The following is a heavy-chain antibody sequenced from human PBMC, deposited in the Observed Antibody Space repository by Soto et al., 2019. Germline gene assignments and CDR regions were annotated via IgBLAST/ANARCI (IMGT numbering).Heavy chain of an antibody. J-gene: IGHJ6*02. Sequence: SETLSLTCTVSGGSVSSGSYYWSWIRQPPGKGLEWIGYIYYSGSTNYNPSLKSRVTISVDTSKNQFSLKLSSVTAADTAVYYCARGGCSSTSCYFYYYYYGMDVWGQGTTVTAP. CDR1: GGSVSSGSYY. V-gene: IGHV4-61*01. D-gene: IGHD2-2*01. CDR2: IYYSGST. CDR3: ARGGCSSTSCYFYYYYYGMDV.